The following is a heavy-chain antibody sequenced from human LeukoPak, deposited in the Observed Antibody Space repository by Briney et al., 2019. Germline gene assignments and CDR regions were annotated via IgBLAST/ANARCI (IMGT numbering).Heavy chain of an antibody. D-gene: IGHD3-3*01. CDR3: ARQITRITIFGVVIRDYGMVV. CDR1: GYTFTSYD. Sequence: VASVKVSCKASGYTFTSYDNNWVRQAPGPGLEWMGWMNPNSGNTGYGQKFQGRVAMAGNSSMSTAYMELSSLRSEDTAVYYCARQITRITIFGVVIRDYGMVVWGEGTTVTVSS. CDR2: MNPNSGNT. J-gene: IGHJ6*04. V-gene: IGHV1-8*01.